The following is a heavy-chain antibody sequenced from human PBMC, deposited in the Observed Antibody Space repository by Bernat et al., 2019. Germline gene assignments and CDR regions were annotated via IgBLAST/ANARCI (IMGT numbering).Heavy chain of an antibody. CDR1: GFTFSGSA. V-gene: IGHV3-73*01. J-gene: IGHJ6*03. CDR3: TRYYGDDQTYYYYYYMDV. CDR2: IRSKANSYAT. D-gene: IGHD4-17*01. Sequence: EVQLVESGGGLVQPGGSLKLSCAASGFTFSGSAMPWVRQASGKGLEWVGRIRSKANSYATAYAASVKGRFTISRDDSKNTAYLQMNSLKTEDTAVYYCTRYYGDDQTYYYYYYMDVWGKGTTVTVSS.